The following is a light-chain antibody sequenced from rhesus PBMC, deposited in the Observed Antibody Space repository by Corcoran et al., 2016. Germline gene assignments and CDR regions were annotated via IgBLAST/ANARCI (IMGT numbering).Light chain of an antibody. CDR1: QNIYST. Sequence: DIQMTQSTSALSASVGDRVTISFRSIQNIYSTFAWYQQKPGKAPKLLIYAASTLKPGIPPRFSGSGSGKDFTLTINSLQPGDSANYYCQHYYDNPYIFGQGTRVEIK. CDR2: AAS. CDR3: QHYYDNPYI. V-gene: IGKV1S12*01. J-gene: IGKJ2*01.